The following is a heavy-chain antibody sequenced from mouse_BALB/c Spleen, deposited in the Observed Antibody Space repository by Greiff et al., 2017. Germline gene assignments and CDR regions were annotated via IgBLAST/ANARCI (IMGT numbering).Heavy chain of an antibody. Sequence: EVQLQQSGAELVKPGASVKLSCTASGFNIKDTYMHWVKQRPEQGLEWIGRIDPANGNTKYDPKFQGKATITADTSSNTAYLQLSSLTSEDTAVYYWARAEGYYGYEYYFDYWGQGTTLTVSS. J-gene: IGHJ2*01. CDR3: ARAEGYYGYEYYFDY. CDR1: GFNIKDTY. D-gene: IGHD2-14*01. CDR2: IDPANGNT. V-gene: IGHV14-3*02.